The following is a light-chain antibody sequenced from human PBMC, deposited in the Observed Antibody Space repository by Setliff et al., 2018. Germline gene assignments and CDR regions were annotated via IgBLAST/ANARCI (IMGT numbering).Light chain of an antibody. CDR2: DVS. J-gene: IGLJ1*01. CDR1: SSDVGGYNY. V-gene: IGLV2-11*01. Sequence: ALAQPRSVSGSPGQSVTISCTGTSSDVGGYNYVSWYQQHPGKAPKVMIYDVSKRPSGVPDRFSGSKSGNTASLTISGLQAEDEAEYYCCSYAGSYTYVFGTGTKVTV. CDR3: CSYAGSYTYV.